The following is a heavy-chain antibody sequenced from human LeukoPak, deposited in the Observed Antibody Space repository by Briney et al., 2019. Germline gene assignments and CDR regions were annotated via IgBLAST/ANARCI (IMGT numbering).Heavy chain of an antibody. J-gene: IGHJ4*02. CDR1: GFTFSSYG. D-gene: IGHD3-22*01. V-gene: IGHV3-30*18. CDR2: ISYDGSNK. CDR3: AKDQEGHYYDSSGYPSSFDY. Sequence: RGSLRLSCAASGFTFSSYGMHWVRQAPGKGLEWVAVISYDGSNKYYADSVKGRFTISRDNSKNTLYLQMNSLRAEDTAVYYCAKDQEGHYYDSSGYPSSFDYWGQGTLVTVSS.